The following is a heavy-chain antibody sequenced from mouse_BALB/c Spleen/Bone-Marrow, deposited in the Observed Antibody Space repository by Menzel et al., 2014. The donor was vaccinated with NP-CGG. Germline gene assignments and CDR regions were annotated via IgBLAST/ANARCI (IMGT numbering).Heavy chain of an antibody. V-gene: IGHV14-3*02. CDR1: GFNIKDTY. J-gene: IGHJ2*01. D-gene: IGHD1-1*01. Sequence: EVMLAESGAELVKPGASVKLSCTASGFNIKDTYMHWVKQRPELGLEWIGRIDPANGNTKYDPKFQGKATITADTSSNTAYLQLSSLTSEDTAVYYCARYYYGSSYFDYWGQGTTLTVSS. CDR2: IDPANGNT. CDR3: ARYYYGSSYFDY.